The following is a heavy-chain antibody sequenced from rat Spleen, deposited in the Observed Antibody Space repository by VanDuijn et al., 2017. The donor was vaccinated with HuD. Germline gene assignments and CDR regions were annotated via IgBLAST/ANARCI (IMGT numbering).Heavy chain of an antibody. CDR1: GFTFSNYY. V-gene: IGHV5-27*01. CDR2: ITNSGGST. J-gene: IGHJ2*01. Sequence: EVQLVESGGGLVQPGRSLKLSCAASGFTFSNYYMAWVRQAPTKGLEWVASITNSGGSTYYRDSVKGRFTISRDNAKSTLYLQMDSLRSEDTATYYCTRGPMVPFDYWGQGVMVTVSS. D-gene: IGHD1-12*02. CDR3: TRGPMVPFDY.